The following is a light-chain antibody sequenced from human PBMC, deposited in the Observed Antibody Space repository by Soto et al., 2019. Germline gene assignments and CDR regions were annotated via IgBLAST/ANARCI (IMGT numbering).Light chain of an antibody. CDR3: QQYNNWPPGT. CDR2: GAT. CDR1: QSVSSN. Sequence: EIVMTQFPATLSVSPGERATLSCRASQSVSSNLAWYQQKGGQAPRLLMYGATTRATGVPARFSCSGSGTEFTLTISSLQSEDVAVYYCQQYNNWPPGTFGQGTKLEIK. V-gene: IGKV3-15*01. J-gene: IGKJ2*02.